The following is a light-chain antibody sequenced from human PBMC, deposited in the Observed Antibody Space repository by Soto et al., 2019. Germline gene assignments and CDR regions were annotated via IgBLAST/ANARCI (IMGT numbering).Light chain of an antibody. J-gene: IGLJ1*01. V-gene: IGLV2-14*01. CDR2: DVS. Sequence: QSVLTQPASVSGSPGQSITISCTGTSSDVGGYNYVSWYQQHPGKAPKLMIYDVSNRPSGVSNRFSGSKSGNTASLTISGLQAEDEADHYCSSYTSSSTLVYVFGTGTKVTVL. CDR1: SSDVGGYNY. CDR3: SSYTSSSTLVYV.